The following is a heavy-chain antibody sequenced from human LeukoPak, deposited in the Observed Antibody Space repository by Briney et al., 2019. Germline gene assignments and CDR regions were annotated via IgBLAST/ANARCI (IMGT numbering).Heavy chain of an antibody. V-gene: IGHV1-2*02. Sequence: ASVKVSCKASGYTFTDYYMHWVRQAPGQGLEWLGWINPNSGDTYYAQKFQGRVTMTRDTSISTAYMELSRLRSDDTAVYYCARSLEYSEDGWDVWGQGTTVTVSS. D-gene: IGHD1-26*01. CDR2: INPNSGDT. J-gene: IGHJ6*02. CDR3: ARSLEYSEDGWDV. CDR1: GYTFTDYY.